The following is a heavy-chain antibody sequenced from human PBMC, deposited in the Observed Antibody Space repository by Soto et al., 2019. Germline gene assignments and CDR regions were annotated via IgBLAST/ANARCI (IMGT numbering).Heavy chain of an antibody. CDR1: GYTFTGYY. V-gene: IGHV1-2*02. CDR3: AGRGYSGYDSIPDYYYYGMDV. D-gene: IGHD5-12*01. Sequence: QVQLVQSGAEVKKPGASVKVSCKASGYTFTGYYMHWVRQAPGQGLEWMGWINPNSGGTNYAQKFQGRVTMTRDTSSSTAYMELSRLRSDDTAVYYCAGRGYSGYDSIPDYYYYGMDVWGQGTTVTVSS. CDR2: INPNSGGT. J-gene: IGHJ6*02.